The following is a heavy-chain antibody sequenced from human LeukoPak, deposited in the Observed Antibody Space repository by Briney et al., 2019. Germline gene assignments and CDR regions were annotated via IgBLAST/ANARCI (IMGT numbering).Heavy chain of an antibody. Sequence: GTSVKVSCKTSGYTFTNYDINWVRQATGQGLEWMGWMSPNSGNTGYAQKFQGGVTMTRDTSINTAYMELNSLRSEDTAVYFCASNPPRTGDFNYWGQGALVTVSS. J-gene: IGHJ4*02. CDR2: MSPNSGNT. V-gene: IGHV1-8*01. CDR3: ASNPPRTGDFNY. D-gene: IGHD7-27*01. CDR1: GYTFTNYD.